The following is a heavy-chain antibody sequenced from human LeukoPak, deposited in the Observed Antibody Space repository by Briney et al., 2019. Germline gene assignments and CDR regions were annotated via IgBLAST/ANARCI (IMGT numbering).Heavy chain of an antibody. D-gene: IGHD2-8*01. CDR2: ISLTGLT. Sequence: SGTLSLTCGVSGGSISNTNWWSWVRQPPGQGLEWIGEISLTGLTHYNPSLESRVTVSLDKSKNQLSLNLTSVTAADTAVYYCSRENGAFSPFGYWGQGTLVTVPS. J-gene: IGHJ4*02. CDR3: SRENGAFSPFGY. V-gene: IGHV4-4*02. CDR1: GGSISNTNW.